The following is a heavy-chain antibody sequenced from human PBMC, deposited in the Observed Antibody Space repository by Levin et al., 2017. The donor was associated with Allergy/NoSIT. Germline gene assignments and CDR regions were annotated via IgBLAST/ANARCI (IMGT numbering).Heavy chain of an antibody. CDR2: IYYSGST. CDR1: GGSISSSTYY. V-gene: IGHV4-39*07. J-gene: IGHJ4*02. D-gene: IGHD3-22*01. Sequence: WGSLRLSCTVSGGSISSSTYYWGWIRQPPGKGLEWIGSIYYSGSTYYNPSLKSRVTISVDTSKNQFSLKLSSVTAADTAVYYCARDRDYDSTGYYRYFDYWGQGTLVTVSS. CDR3: ARDRDYDSTGYYRYFDY.